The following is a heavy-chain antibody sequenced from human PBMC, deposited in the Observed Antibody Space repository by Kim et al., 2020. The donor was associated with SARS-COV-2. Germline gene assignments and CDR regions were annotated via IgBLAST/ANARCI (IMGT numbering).Heavy chain of an antibody. Sequence: GGSLRLSCAASGFTFSSYSMNWVRQAPGKGLEWVSSISSSSSYIYYADSVKGRFTISRDNAKNSLYLQMNSLRAEDTAVYYCARGKGRFGELSYYYYGMDVWGQGTTVTVSS. D-gene: IGHD3-10*01. V-gene: IGHV3-21*01. CDR3: ARGKGRFGELSYYYYGMDV. CDR2: ISSSSSYI. CDR1: GFTFSSYS. J-gene: IGHJ6*02.